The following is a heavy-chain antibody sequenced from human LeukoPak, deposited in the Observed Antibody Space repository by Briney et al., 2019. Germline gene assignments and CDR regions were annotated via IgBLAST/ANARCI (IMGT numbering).Heavy chain of an antibody. CDR3: ATGVLMVRGVIVDY. Sequence: WASVKVSCKVSGYTLTELSMHWVRQAPGKGLEWMGGFDPEDGVTIYAQKFQGRVTMTEDTSTDTAYMELSSLRSEDTDVYYCATGVLMVRGVIVDYWGQGTLVTVSS. CDR2: FDPEDGVT. J-gene: IGHJ4*02. CDR1: GYTLTELS. D-gene: IGHD3-10*01. V-gene: IGHV1-24*01.